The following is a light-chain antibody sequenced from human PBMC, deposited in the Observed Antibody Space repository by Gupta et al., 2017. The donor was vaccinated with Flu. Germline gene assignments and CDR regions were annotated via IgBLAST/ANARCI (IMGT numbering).Light chain of an antibody. V-gene: IGLV2-14*01. CDR3: SSDTTSSTLV. CDR2: EVN. J-gene: IGLJ3*02. Sequence: QSALTQPASVSGSPGQSITISCTGTSSDVGDYNYVSWYHQHPGKAHKLMVYEVNNRTSGVSNHFSGSKAGNTASLTISGRQAEDEADYYCSSDTTSSTLVFGGGIKLTVL. CDR1: SSDVGDYNY.